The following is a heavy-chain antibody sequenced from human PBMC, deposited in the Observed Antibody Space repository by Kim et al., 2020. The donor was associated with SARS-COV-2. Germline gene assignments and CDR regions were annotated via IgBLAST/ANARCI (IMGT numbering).Heavy chain of an antibody. CDR1: GYTFTNNA. J-gene: IGHJ3*02. CDR3: ARGVAASFDI. D-gene: IGHD2-21*01. V-gene: IGHV1-3*01. Sequence: ASVKVSCKASGYTFTNNAIHWVRQAPGQRLEWMAWIKPGNGDTKYSQKFQGRVTLTRDTSANTAYMELSSLTSEDTAVYYCARGVAASFDIWGQGTMVAVSS. CDR2: IKPGNGDT.